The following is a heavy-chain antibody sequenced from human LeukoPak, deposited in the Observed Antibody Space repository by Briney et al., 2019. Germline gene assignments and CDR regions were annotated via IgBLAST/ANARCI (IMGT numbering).Heavy chain of an antibody. CDR1: GGSISSYY. V-gene: IGHV4-59*12. Sequence: PSETLSLTCTVSGGSISSYYWSWIRQPPGKGLEWIGYVYYSGSTNYNPSLKSRVTISVDTSKNQFSLRLSSVTAADTAVYYCARAASGPIYYYMDVWGKGTTVTVSS. J-gene: IGHJ6*03. CDR3: ARAASGPIYYYMDV. CDR2: VYYSGST.